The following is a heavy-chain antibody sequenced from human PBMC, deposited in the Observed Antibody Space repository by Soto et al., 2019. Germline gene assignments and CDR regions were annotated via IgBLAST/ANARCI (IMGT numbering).Heavy chain of an antibody. CDR3: ARGYCSGGSCLNWFDP. CDR1: GYTFTGYY. V-gene: IGHV1-2*02. D-gene: IGHD2-15*01. CDR2: VNPNSGGT. Sequence: ASVKVSCKASGYTFTGYYMHWVRQAPGQGLEWMGWVNPNSGGTNYAQKFQGRVTMTRDTSISTAYMELSRLRSDDTAVYYCARGYCSGGSCLNWFDPWGQGTLVTVSS. J-gene: IGHJ5*02.